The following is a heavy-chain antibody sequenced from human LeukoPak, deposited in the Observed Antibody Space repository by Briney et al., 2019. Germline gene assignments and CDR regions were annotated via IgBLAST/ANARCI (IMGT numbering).Heavy chain of an antibody. CDR2: IYHSGSI. CDR1: GGSISSSNW. V-gene: IGHV4-4*02. D-gene: IGHD7-27*01. CDR3: ARAIRTGLGIGSFDG. Sequence: SGTLSLTCAVSGGSISSSNWWSWVRQPPGKGLEWIGEIYHSGSIYYNPSLKGRVTISVDTSKNQFSLKLNPLTAADTAVYYCARAIRTGLGIGSFDGWGQGTLVTVSS. J-gene: IGHJ4*02.